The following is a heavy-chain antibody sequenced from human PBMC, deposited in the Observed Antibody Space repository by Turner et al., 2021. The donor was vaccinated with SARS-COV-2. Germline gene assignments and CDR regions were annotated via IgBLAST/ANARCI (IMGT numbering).Heavy chain of an antibody. J-gene: IGHJ4*02. D-gene: IGHD3-10*01. CDR2: ISYDGSNK. CDR3: AKDGAPFLLYFGGPTFYFDY. CDR1: GFTFCSYG. V-gene: IGHV3-30*18. Sequence: QVQLVESGGGVVQPGRSLRLSCAASGFTFCSYGMHWVRQAPGKGLEWVAVISYDGSNKYYADPVKGRFTISRDNSKNTLYLQMNSLRAEDTAVYYCAKDGAPFLLYFGGPTFYFDYWGQGTLVTVSS.